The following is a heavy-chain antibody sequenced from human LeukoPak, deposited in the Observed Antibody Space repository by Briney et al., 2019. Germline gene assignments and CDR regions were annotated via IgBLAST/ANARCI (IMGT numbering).Heavy chain of an antibody. CDR1: GGSISSYY. V-gene: IGHV4-59*08. CDR2: IYYSGST. Sequence: SETLSLTCTVSGGSISSYYWSWIRQPPGKGLEWMGYIYYSGSTNYNPSLKSRVTISVDTSKNQFSLKLSSVTAADTAVYYCARHRQYSSSWYGGYFDYWGQGTLVTVSS. J-gene: IGHJ4*02. CDR3: ARHRQYSSSWYGGYFDY. D-gene: IGHD6-13*01.